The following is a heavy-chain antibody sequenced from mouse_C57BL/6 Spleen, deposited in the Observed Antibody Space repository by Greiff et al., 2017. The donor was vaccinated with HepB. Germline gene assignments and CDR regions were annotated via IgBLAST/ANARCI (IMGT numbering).Heavy chain of an antibody. Sequence: EVQLVESGGGLVKPGGSLKLSCAASGFTFSDYGMHWVRQAPEKGLEWVAYISSGSSTIYYADTVKGRFTISRDNAKNTLFLQMTSLRSEDTDMYYWARANGEGFAYWGQGTPLTVSA. V-gene: IGHV5-17*01. CDR1: GFTFSDYG. J-gene: IGHJ2*01. CDR2: ISSGSSTI. CDR3: ARANGEGFAY.